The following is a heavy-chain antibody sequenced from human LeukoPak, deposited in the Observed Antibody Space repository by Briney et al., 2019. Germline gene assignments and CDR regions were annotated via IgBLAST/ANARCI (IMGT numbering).Heavy chain of an antibody. CDR2: INHSGST. D-gene: IGHD3-16*02. CDR1: GGSFSGYY. CDR3: ARGSGYYDYVWGSYRHYYYYYMDV. J-gene: IGHJ6*03. V-gene: IGHV4-34*01. Sequence: SETLSLTCAVYGGSFSGYYWSWIRQPPGKGLEWIGEINHSGSTNYNPSLKSRVTISVDTSKNQFSLKLSSVTAADTAVYYCARGSGYYDYVWGSYRHYYYYYMDVWGKGTTVTVSS.